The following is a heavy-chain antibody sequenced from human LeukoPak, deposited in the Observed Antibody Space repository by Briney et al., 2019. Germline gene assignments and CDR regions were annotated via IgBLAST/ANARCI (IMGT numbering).Heavy chain of an antibody. D-gene: IGHD3-3*01. CDR2: IRAYDGKT. CDR3: ARDQHDTIFGVVPGIN. V-gene: IGHV1-18*01. CDR1: GYTFTNYD. J-gene: IGHJ4*02. Sequence: ASVKVSCKASGYTFTNYDIAWVRQAPGQGLEWMGWIRAYDGKTKYAQKFQDRATMTTDTSTSTAYMELSRLRSDDTAVYYCARDQHDTIFGVVPGINWGQGTLVTVSS.